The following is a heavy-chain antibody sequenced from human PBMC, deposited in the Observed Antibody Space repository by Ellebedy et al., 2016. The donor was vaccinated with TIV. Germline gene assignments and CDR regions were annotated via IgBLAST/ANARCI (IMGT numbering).Heavy chain of an antibody. CDR3: ARGVCDDSGWFTCYFDS. D-gene: IGHD6-19*01. V-gene: IGHV3-23*01. J-gene: IGHJ4*01. CDR1: GFTFSSSP. Sequence: PGGSLRLSCAASGFTFSSSPMNWVRQAPGKGLEWVAGLSFSGVDTHYADSVKGRFRVSRDTSRNTLYLQLNSLRVEDTATYYCARGVCDDSGWFTCYFDSWGRGALVTVSS. CDR2: LSFSGVDT.